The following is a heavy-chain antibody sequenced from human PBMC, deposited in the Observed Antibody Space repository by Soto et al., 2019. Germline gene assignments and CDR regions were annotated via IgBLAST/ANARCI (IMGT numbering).Heavy chain of an antibody. D-gene: IGHD3-10*01. CDR1: GGTFSSYA. CDR3: AXEGGSGNYRYYAMDV. V-gene: IGHV1-69*12. J-gene: IGHJ6*02. Sequence: QVQLVQSGAEVKKPGSSVKVSCKASGGTFSSYAISWVRQAPGQGLEWMGGIIPIFGTANYAQKFQGRVTITADESTSTAYMELSSLRSEDTAVYYCAXEGGSGNYRYYAMDVWGQGTTVTVSS. CDR2: IIPIFGTA.